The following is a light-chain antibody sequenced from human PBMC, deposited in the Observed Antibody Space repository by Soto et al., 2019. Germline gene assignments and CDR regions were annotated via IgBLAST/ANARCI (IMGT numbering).Light chain of an antibody. J-gene: IGKJ2*01. CDR1: QSVSSN. V-gene: IGKV3-15*01. CDR3: QQSRT. CDR2: GAS. Sequence: EIVLTQSPATLSLSPGERATLSCRASQSVSSNLAWYQQKPGQAPRLLIYGASTRATGIPARFSGSGSGTEFTLTISSLQSEDFAVYYCQQSRTFAQGTKVDIK.